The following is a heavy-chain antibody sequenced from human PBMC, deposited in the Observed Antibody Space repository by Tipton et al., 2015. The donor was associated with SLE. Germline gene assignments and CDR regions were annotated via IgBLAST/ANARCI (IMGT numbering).Heavy chain of an antibody. Sequence: TLSLTCIVSGGSISSYYWSWIRQPPGKGLEWIGYIYYSGSSNHNPSLKSRVTMSVDTSKNQLSLNLTSVTAADTAVYFCVREASNNYGFDSFDIWGQGTMVTVSS. CDR3: VREASNNYGFDSFDI. CDR1: GGSISSYY. J-gene: IGHJ3*02. D-gene: IGHD5-18*01. CDR2: IYYSGSS. V-gene: IGHV4-59*01.